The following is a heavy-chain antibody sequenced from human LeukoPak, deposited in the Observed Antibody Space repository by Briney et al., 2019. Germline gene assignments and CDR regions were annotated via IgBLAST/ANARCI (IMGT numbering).Heavy chain of an antibody. CDR2: ISGSGSTV. D-gene: IGHD3-10*01. J-gene: IGHJ2*01. Sequence: GGSLRLSCAASRFTFSSFEMNWVRQAPGKGLEWVSYISGSGSTVYYADSVKGRFTISRDNTNNSVYLQMNSLRAEDTAVYYCGRDTYYYGSAGYFDLWGRGTLVTVSS. CDR3: GRDTYYYGSAGYFDL. CDR1: RFTFSSFE. V-gene: IGHV3-48*03.